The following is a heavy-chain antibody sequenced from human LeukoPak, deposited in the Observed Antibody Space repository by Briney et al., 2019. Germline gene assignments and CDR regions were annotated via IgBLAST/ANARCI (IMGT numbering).Heavy chain of an antibody. D-gene: IGHD6-13*01. CDR3: AGGPSSSTSDL. CDR2: MFHSGTT. J-gene: IGHJ5*02. CDR1: GASITTYY. V-gene: IGHV4-59*01. Sequence: SETLSLTCTVSGASITTYYWSWIRQPPGKGLEWIGYMFHSGTTNYNPSLKSRVTISLDTSKNQFSLKLTSVTGADTAVYYCAGGPSSSTSDLWGQGTLVTVSS.